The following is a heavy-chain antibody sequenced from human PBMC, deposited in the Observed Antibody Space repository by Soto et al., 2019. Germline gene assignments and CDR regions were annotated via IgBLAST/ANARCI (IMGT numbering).Heavy chain of an antibody. Sequence: EASVKVSCKASGYTFTSYDINWVRQATGQGLEWMGWMNPNSGNTGYALKFQGRVTMTRDTSINTAYMDLSSLRSEDTAVYYCARRFTGSYFGMDFWGQGTSVIVS. CDR1: GYTFTSYD. D-gene: IGHD5-12*01. CDR3: ARRFTGSYFGMDF. V-gene: IGHV1-8*01. CDR2: MNPNSGNT. J-gene: IGHJ6*02.